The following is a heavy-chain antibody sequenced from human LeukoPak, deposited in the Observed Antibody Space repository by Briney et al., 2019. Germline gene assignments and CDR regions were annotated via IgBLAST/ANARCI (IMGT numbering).Heavy chain of an antibody. CDR1: GFTFRTYH. CDR3: ARENYGDSGGLDY. J-gene: IGHJ4*02. Sequence: PGGSLRLSCATSGFTFRTYHMHWVRRAPGKGLEWVGVICYRVTENDYADSVKGRFTISRDDSRNTVYLEMKSLRVEDTAVYYCARENYGDSGGLDYWGRGTLVTVS. V-gene: IGHV3-33*01. CDR2: ICYRVTEN. D-gene: IGHD4-17*01.